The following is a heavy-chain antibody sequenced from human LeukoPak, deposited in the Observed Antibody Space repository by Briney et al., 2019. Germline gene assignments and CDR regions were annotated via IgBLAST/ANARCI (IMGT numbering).Heavy chain of an antibody. CDR1: GFTFSSYA. Sequence: GGSLRLSCAASGFTFSSYAMHWVRQAPGKGLEWVAVISYDGSNKYYADSVKGRFTISRDNSKNTLYLQMNSLRAEDTAVYYCARDPYYDFWSGRLNYYYGMDVWGQGTTVTVSS. J-gene: IGHJ6*02. CDR2: ISYDGSNK. V-gene: IGHV3-30-3*01. CDR3: ARDPYYDFWSGRLNYYYGMDV. D-gene: IGHD3-3*01.